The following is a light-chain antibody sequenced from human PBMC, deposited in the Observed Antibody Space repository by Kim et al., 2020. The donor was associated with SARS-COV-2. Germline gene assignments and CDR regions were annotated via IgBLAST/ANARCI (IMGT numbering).Light chain of an antibody. V-gene: IGKV2-30*02. CDR2: KVS. CDR1: QSLVHSDGNTY. Sequence: DVVMTQSPLSLPVTLGQPASISCRSSQSLVHSDGNTYLNWFQQRPGQSPRRLIYKVSDRDSGVPDRFSGSGSGTDFTLKISRVEAEDVGVYYCAQTTHWPPGFGQGTKLEI. J-gene: IGKJ2*03. CDR3: AQTTHWPPG.